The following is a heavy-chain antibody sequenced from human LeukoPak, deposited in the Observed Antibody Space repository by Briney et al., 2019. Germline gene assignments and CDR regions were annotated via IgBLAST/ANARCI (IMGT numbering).Heavy chain of an antibody. J-gene: IGHJ5*02. D-gene: IGHD6-6*01. CDR2: ISPNSGGT. Sequence: ASVKVSCKASGYTFTGYYMHWVRQAPGQGLEWMGWISPNSGGTNYAQKFQGRVTMTRDTSISTAYMELSRLRSDDTAVYYCARDRRVGSSSVNWFDPWGQGTLVTVSS. CDR1: GYTFTGYY. CDR3: ARDRRVGSSSVNWFDP. V-gene: IGHV1-2*02.